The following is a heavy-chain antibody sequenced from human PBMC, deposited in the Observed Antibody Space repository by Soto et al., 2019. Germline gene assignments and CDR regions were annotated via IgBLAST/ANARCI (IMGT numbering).Heavy chain of an antibody. CDR1: GDTFNFYT. CDR2: FNPILSFS. J-gene: IGHJ4*02. V-gene: IGHV1-69*02. D-gene: IGHD3-10*01. Sequence: QVQLVQSGAEVKKPGSSVKVSCKASGDTFNFYTINWVRQAPGLGLEWMGRFNPILSFSNSALKFQVRVTLTADKSTITAYMVLSSLRSEDTAIYYCATSFGSGSRAFDYWGQGALVTVSS. CDR3: ATSFGSGSRAFDY.